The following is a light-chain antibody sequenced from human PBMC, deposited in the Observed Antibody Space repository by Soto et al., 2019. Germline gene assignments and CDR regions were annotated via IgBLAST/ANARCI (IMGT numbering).Light chain of an antibody. J-gene: IGKJ1*01. CDR2: GAS. Sequence: EIVMTQSPATVSVSPGDRATLSCRASRTVHSNVAWYQHKPGQAPRLLISGASFRATGMPARFSGSGFGTEFTLTISSLQSEYFAVYYCQQYNSWPRTFGQGTKVDIK. CDR1: RTVHSN. CDR3: QQYNSWPRT. V-gene: IGKV3-15*01.